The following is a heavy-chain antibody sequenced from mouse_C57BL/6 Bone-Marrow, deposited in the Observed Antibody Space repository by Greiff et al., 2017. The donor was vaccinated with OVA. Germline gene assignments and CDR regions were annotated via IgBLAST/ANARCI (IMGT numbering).Heavy chain of an antibody. CDR2: IWSGGST. V-gene: IGHV2-2*01. CDR3: ARNRYYGSSSAWFAY. CDR1: GFSLTSYG. D-gene: IGHD1-1*01. J-gene: IGHJ3*01. Sequence: VKVIESGPGLVQPSQSLSITCTVSGFSLTSYGVHWVRQSPGKGLEWLGVIWSGGSTDYNAAFISRLSISKDNSKSQVFFKMNSLQADDTAIYYCARNRYYGSSSAWFAYWGQGTLVTVSA.